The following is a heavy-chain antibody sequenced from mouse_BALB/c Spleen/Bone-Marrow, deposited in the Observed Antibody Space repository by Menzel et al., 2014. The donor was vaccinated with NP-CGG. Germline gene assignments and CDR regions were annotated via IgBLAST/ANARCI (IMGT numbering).Heavy chain of an antibody. CDR3: TRDYYGH. J-gene: IGHJ2*01. CDR1: GDSITSGY. D-gene: IGHD1-2*01. V-gene: IGHV3-8*02. Sequence: EVQLQQSGPSLVKPSQTLSLPCSATGDSITSGYWNWIRKFPGNKLEYMGYITYSGNTYYNPSLISRISITRDTSKNQYYLQLNSVTTEDTATYYCTRDYYGHWGQGTTLTVSS. CDR2: ITYSGNT.